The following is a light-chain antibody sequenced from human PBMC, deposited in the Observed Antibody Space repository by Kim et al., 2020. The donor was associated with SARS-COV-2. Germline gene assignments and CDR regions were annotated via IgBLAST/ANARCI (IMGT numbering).Light chain of an antibody. J-gene: IGKJ1*01. CDR3: QQYGSSPRT. CDR1: QSISSSF. CDR2: GAS. Sequence: EIVLTQSPGTLSLSPGERATLSCRASQSISSSFLAWYQLKPGQAPRLLIYGASSRATGIPDRFSGSGSGTDFTLTISRLEPEDFAVYYCQQYGSSPRTFGQGTKVEYQT. V-gene: IGKV3-20*01.